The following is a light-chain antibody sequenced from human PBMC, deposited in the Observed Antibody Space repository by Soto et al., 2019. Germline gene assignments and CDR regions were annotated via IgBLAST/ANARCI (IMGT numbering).Light chain of an antibody. Sequence: EIVLTQSPGTLSLSPGERATLSCRASQSVSSSYLAWYQQKPGQAPRLLIYGASSRATGIPDRFSGSGSGTDFTLTIRRLESEDFAVYYCQQYSASPYTFGQGTKLETK. J-gene: IGKJ2*01. V-gene: IGKV3-20*01. CDR1: QSVSSSY. CDR3: QQYSASPYT. CDR2: GAS.